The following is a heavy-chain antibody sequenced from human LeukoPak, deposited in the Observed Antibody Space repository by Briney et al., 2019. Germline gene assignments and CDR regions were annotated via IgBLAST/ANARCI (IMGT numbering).Heavy chain of an antibody. V-gene: IGHV1-2*02. CDR2: INPNSGAT. D-gene: IGHD2-8*01. J-gene: IGHJ2*01. Sequence: ASVKVSCKASGYTFTGYYIHWVRQAPGQGLEWMGWINPNSGATNYAQKFQGRVTMTRDTPISTAYMELSRLRSADTAVYYCARSRGYCTNGVCRRYWYFDLWGRGTLVTVSS. CDR1: GYTFTGYY. CDR3: ARSRGYCTNGVCRRYWYFDL.